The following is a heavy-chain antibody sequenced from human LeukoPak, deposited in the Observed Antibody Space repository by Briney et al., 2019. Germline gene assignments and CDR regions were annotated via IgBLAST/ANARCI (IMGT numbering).Heavy chain of an antibody. Sequence: PGRSLRLSYAASGLTFRNYGMHWVRQAPGKGLEWVAIISYDGSNKYYADSVKGRFTISKDNSQNTLYLQMNSLRAEDTAVYYCASHRGDYATGYFDYWGQGTLVTVSS. D-gene: IGHD1-1*01. CDR3: ASHRGDYATGYFDY. CDR2: ISYDGSNK. J-gene: IGHJ4*02. CDR1: GLTFRNYG. V-gene: IGHV3-30*03.